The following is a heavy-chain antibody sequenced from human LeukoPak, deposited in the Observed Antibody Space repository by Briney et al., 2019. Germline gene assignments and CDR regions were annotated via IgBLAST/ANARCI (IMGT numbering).Heavy chain of an antibody. J-gene: IGHJ4*02. CDR3: ARVEAAAVPHYFDY. D-gene: IGHD6-13*01. CDR1: GFTFSSYS. V-gene: IGHV3-21*01. Sequence: GGSLRLSCAASGFTFSSYSMNWVRQAPGKGLEWVSSISGSSSYIYYADSVKGRFTISRDNAKNSLYLQMNSLRAEDTAVYYCARVEAAAVPHYFDYWGQGTLVTVSS. CDR2: ISGSSSYI.